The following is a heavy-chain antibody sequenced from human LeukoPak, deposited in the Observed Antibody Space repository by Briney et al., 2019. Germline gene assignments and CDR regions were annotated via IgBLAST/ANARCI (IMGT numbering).Heavy chain of an antibody. CDR3: AKDGNWNNVPGDYYYMDV. J-gene: IGHJ6*03. V-gene: IGHV1-46*01. D-gene: IGHD1/OR15-1a*01. CDR2: TIPESGNA. Sequence: GASVKVSCMASGYTFTSHFMNWVRQAPGQGREWMGITIPESGNAAYAQKFQGRITMTGDTSASTVYMELSSLRSEDTAMYYCAKDGNWNNVPGDYYYMDVWGKGTTVAVSS. CDR1: GYTFTSHF.